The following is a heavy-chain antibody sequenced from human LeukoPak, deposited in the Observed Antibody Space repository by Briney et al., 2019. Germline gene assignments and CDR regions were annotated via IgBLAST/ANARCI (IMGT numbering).Heavy chain of an antibody. Sequence: PSETLSLTCTVSGDSISPYYWGWIRQPPGKGLEWIGYIYYSGDTTYNPSLKSRVTMSVDTSKNQFSLKLTSVSAADTAVYYCARDKQPGDYWGQGALVTVSS. V-gene: IGHV4-59*01. D-gene: IGHD5-18*01. CDR3: ARDKQPGDY. CDR2: IYYSGDT. J-gene: IGHJ4*02. CDR1: GDSISPYY.